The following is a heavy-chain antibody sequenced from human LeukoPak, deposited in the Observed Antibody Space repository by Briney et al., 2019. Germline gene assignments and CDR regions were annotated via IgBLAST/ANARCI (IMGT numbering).Heavy chain of an antibody. CDR2: ISSSSSNI. J-gene: IGHJ4*02. D-gene: IGHD3-22*01. Sequence: GGSLRLSCAASGFTFSIYSMNWVRQAPGKGLEWVSSISSSSSNIYYADSVKGRFTISRDNAKNSLYLKMNRLRAEDTAVYYCARDYDSSGFYDYWGQGTLVTVSS. CDR1: GFTFSIYS. V-gene: IGHV3-21*01. CDR3: ARDYDSSGFYDY.